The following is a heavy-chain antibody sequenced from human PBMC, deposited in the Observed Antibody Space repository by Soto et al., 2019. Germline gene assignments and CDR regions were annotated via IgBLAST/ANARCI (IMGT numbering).Heavy chain of an antibody. Sequence: PSETLSLTCTVSGGSISSYYWSWIRQPPGKGLEWIGYIYYSGSTNYNPSLKSRVTISVDTSKNQFSLKLSSVTAADTAVYYCARVASYCGGDCYSGITAFDYWGQGTLVTVSS. CDR1: GGSISSYY. CDR2: IYYSGST. D-gene: IGHD2-21*02. CDR3: ARVASYCGGDCYSGITAFDY. V-gene: IGHV4-59*01. J-gene: IGHJ4*02.